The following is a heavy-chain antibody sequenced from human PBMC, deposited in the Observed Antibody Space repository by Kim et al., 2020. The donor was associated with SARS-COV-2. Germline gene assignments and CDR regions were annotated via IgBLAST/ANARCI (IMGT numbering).Heavy chain of an antibody. CDR3: ARDQSDTAMDYYYYYGMDV. V-gene: IGHV3-74*01. D-gene: IGHD5-18*01. CDR2: INSDGSST. CDR1: GFTFSSYW. Sequence: GGSLRLSCAASGFTFSSYWMHWVRQAPGKGLVWVSRINSDGSSTSYADSVKGRFTISRDNAKNTLYLQMNSLRAEDTAVYYCARDQSDTAMDYYYYYGMDVWAQGTTVTVSS. J-gene: IGHJ6*02.